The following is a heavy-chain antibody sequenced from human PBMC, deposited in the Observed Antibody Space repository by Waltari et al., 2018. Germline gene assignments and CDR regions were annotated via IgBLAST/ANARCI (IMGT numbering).Heavy chain of an antibody. CDR1: GASMSSSPL. Sequence: QVRMQESGPGLVNPSETLSLTCEISGASMSSSPLWSWLRQPPGQGLEWIGEIYYTGTTFYNPSLKNRVNISVDKSNNKFSLRLTSVTAADTAVYFCARGQLVGASLLDLWGQGTLVTVSS. D-gene: IGHD1-26*01. J-gene: IGHJ5*02. V-gene: IGHV4-4*02. CDR3: ARGQLVGASLLDL. CDR2: IYYTGTT.